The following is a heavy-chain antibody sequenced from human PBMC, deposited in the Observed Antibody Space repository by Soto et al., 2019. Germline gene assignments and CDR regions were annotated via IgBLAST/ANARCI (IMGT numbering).Heavy chain of an antibody. CDR3: ARVKLKYGSGSGMDV. CDR1: GYTFTSYD. J-gene: IGHJ6*02. V-gene: IGHV1-8*01. D-gene: IGHD3-10*01. CDR2: MNPNSGNT. Sequence: QVQLVQSGAEVKKPGASVKVSCKASGYTFTSYDINWVRQATGQGLEWMGWMNPNSGNTGYAQKFQGRVTMTRNTSISTAYMEPSSLRSEDTAAYYCARVKLKYGSGSGMDVWGQGTTVTVSS.